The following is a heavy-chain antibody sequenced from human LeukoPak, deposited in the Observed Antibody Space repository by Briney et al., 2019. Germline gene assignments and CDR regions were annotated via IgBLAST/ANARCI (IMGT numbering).Heavy chain of an antibody. CDR1: GFTFSSYA. CDR2: ISFDGSNK. D-gene: IGHD3-10*01. J-gene: IGHJ4*02. V-gene: IGHV3-30*03. CDR3: ARGFGIR. Sequence: PGGSLRLSCAASGFTFSSYAMHWVRQAPGKGLEWVAVISFDGSNKYYADSVKGRFTISRDNSKNTMYLQMNSLRAEDTAVYYCARGFGIRGGQGTLVTVSS.